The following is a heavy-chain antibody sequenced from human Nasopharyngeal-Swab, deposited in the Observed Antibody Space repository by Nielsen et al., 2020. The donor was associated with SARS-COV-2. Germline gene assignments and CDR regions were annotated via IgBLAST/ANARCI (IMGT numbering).Heavy chain of an antibody. D-gene: IGHD6-19*01. CDR2: INWNGGST. CDR3: ARHSGWSFDY. Sequence: GGSLRLSCAASGFTFDDYGMSWVRQAPGKGLEWVSGINWNGGSTGYADSVKGRFTISRDNAKNSLYLQVNSLRAEDTAVYYCARHSGWSFDYWGQGTLVTVSS. V-gene: IGHV3-20*04. CDR1: GFTFDDYG. J-gene: IGHJ4*02.